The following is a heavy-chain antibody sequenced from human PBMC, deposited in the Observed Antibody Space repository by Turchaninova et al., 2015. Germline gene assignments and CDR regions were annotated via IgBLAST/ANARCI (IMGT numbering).Heavy chain of an antibody. CDR3: ARVVYGSGSYYNNYYYYGMDV. CDR2: INHSGST. V-gene: IGHV4-34*01. CDR1: GGSFSGYY. D-gene: IGHD3-10*01. J-gene: IGHJ6*02. Sequence: QVQLQQRGAGLLKPSETLSLTCAVYGGSFSGYYWSWLRHPPGTGLDWIGEINHSGSTTYNPSLKGRVTVSVDSSKIQVSLKLSSGTAADTAVYYCARVVYGSGSYYNNYYYYGMDVWGQGTTVTVSS.